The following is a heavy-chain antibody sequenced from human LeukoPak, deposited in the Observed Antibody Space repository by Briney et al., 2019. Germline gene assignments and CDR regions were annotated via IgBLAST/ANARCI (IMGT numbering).Heavy chain of an antibody. CDR1: GGSFSGYD. CDR3: ASGRVVVDY. CDR2: INHSGST. D-gene: IGHD2-15*01. V-gene: IGHV4-34*01. J-gene: IGHJ4*02. Sequence: SETLSLTCAVYGGSFSGYDWSWIRQPPGKGLEWIGEINHSGSTNYNPSLKSRVTISVDTSKNQFSLKLSSVTAADTAVYYCASGRVVVDYWGQGTLVTVSS.